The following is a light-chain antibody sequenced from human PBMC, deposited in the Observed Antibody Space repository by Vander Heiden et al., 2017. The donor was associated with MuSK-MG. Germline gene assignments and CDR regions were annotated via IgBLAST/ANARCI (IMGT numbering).Light chain of an antibody. CDR1: QTIFNY. Sequence: DIKLTQAPSSLSASVGDRVTITCRASQTIFNYLNWYQQSPGKAPKLLIYSASTLQSGTPPRFSGSGSGTDFTLVISRLQPEDFATYYCQQGDNTPIAFGGGTKIETK. CDR3: QQGDNTPIA. J-gene: IGKJ4*01. V-gene: IGKV1-39*01. CDR2: SAS.